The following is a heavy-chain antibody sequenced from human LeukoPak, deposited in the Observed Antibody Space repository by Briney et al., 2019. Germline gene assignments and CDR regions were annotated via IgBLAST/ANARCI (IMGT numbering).Heavy chain of an antibody. CDR1: GGTFSSYT. CDR3: ARDGNSSTVWFDP. V-gene: IGHV1-69*04. J-gene: IGHJ5*02. D-gene: IGHD6-13*01. Sequence: GASVKVSCKASGGTFSSYTISWVRQAPGQGLEWMGRIIPILGIANYAQKFQGRVTITADKSTSTAYMELSSLRSEDTAVYYCARDGNSSTVWFDPWGQGTLVTVSS. CDR2: IIPILGIA.